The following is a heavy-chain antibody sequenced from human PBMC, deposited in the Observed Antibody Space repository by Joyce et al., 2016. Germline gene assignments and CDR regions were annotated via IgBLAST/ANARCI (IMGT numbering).Heavy chain of an antibody. CDR3: ARRGAILGWFDP. CDR1: GYKFISHW. V-gene: IGHV5-51*01. CDR2: IFPGDSDT. Sequence: EVQLVQSGAEVKKAGESLKISCKGSGYKFISHWIAWVRQRPGKGLEWMGTIFPGDSDTKYSPSFAGHVTISADRYIDTVYLQWNNLQTSDTAIYYCARRGAILGWFDPWGQGTRVTVSS. J-gene: IGHJ5*02. D-gene: IGHD3-16*01.